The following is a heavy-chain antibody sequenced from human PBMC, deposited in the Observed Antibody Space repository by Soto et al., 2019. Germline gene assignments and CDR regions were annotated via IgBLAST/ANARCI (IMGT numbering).Heavy chain of an antibody. CDR3: ARKFASEFFDS. CDR1: GYTFSTYW. Sequence: LGESLKISCRGSGYTFSTYWIDWVRQMRGKRLEWMGIIYPGDSDTKYSPAFQGQVTISADKSINTAYLQWSSLKASDTAMYYCARKFASEFFDSWGQGTLVTVSS. CDR2: IYPGDSDT. V-gene: IGHV5-51*01. D-gene: IGHD3-10*01. J-gene: IGHJ4*02.